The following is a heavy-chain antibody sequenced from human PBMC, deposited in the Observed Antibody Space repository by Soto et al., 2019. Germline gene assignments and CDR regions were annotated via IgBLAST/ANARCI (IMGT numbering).Heavy chain of an antibody. CDR2: ISAYNGNT. Sequence: ASVKVSCKASVYSFTIYGISWVRQAPGQGLEWMGWISAYNGNTNYAQKLQGRVTMTTDTSTSTAYMELRSLRSDDTAVYYCARRDEQWYLGYYYYGLDVWGQGTRVTVSS. J-gene: IGHJ6*02. V-gene: IGHV1-18*01. CDR3: ARRDEQWYLGYYYYGLDV. CDR1: VYSFTIYG. D-gene: IGHD6-19*01.